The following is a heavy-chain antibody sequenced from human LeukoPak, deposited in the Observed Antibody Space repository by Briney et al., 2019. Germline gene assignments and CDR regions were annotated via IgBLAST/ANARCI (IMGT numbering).Heavy chain of an antibody. D-gene: IGHD5-24*01. V-gene: IGHV3-7*03. Sequence: GGSLRLSCAASGLTFSSYWMSRVRQAPGKGLEWVANIKQDGSEKYYVDSVKGRFTISRDNAKNSLYLQMNSLRVEDTAVYYCAKEGRSLQTYWGQGTLVTVSS. CDR2: IKQDGSEK. J-gene: IGHJ4*02. CDR3: AKEGRSLQTY. CDR1: GLTFSSYW.